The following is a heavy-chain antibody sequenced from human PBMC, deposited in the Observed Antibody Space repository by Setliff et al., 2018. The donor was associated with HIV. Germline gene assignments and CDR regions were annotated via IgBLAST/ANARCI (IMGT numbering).Heavy chain of an antibody. Sequence: GETPKISCRVSGYSFTSYWIAWVRQMPGRGLEWMGNIYPGDSETRYSPSFVGQVTFSVDKSVNTAYLQRRSLKASDTAMYYCARGGLYDSGGYYPPPAGRIDSWGPGTPVTVSS. V-gene: IGHV5-51*01. CDR1: GYSFTSYW. J-gene: IGHJ4*02. CDR3: ARGGLYDSGGYYPPPAGRIDS. CDR2: IYPGDSET. D-gene: IGHD3-22*01.